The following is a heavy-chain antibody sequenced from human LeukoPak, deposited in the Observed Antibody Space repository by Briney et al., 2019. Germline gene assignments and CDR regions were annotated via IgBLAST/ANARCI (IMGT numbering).Heavy chain of an antibody. D-gene: IGHD2-2*01. CDR1: GYTFTGYY. J-gene: IGHJ4*02. CDR3: ARDHGTVPAANSPDY. CDR2: LNPNSGGT. V-gene: IGHV1-2*02. Sequence: VASVKVSCKASGYTFTGYYMHWVRQAPGQGLEWMGWLNPNSGGTDSAQKFQGRVTVTRDTSISTAYMELSSLRSDDTAVYYCARDHGTVPAANSPDYWGQATLVTVSS.